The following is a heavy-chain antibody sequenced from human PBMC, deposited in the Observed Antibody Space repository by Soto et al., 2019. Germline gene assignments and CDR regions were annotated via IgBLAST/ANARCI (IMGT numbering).Heavy chain of an antibody. J-gene: IGHJ4*02. CDR1: GGSISSGGYS. Sequence: SETLSLTCAVSGGSISSGGYSWSWIRQPPGKGLEWIGYIYHSGSTYYNPSLKSRVTISVDRSKNQFSLKLSSVTAADTAVYYCARGHPDYGDSNWGQGTLVTVSS. CDR3: ARGHPDYGDSN. D-gene: IGHD4-17*01. CDR2: IYHSGST. V-gene: IGHV4-30-2*01.